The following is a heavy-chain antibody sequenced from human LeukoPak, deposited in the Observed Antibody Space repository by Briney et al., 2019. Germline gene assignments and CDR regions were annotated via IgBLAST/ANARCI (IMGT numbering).Heavy chain of an antibody. V-gene: IGHV3-30-3*01. CDR2: ISYDGSNQ. CDR1: GFTFSSYW. Sequence: GGSLRLSCAASGFTFSSYWMSWVRQAPGKGLEGVAVISYDGSNQYYADSVKGRFTISRDNSKNTLYLQMNGLRAEDTAVYYCARDHSPNLPPFYGDYQDVWGQGTTVTVSS. CDR3: ARDHSPNLPPFYGDYQDV. J-gene: IGHJ6*02. D-gene: IGHD4-17*01.